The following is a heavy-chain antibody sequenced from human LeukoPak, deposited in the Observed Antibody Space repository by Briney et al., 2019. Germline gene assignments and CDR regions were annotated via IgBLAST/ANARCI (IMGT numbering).Heavy chain of an antibody. V-gene: IGHV4-34*01. Sequence: PSETLSLTCAVYGGSFSGYYWSWIRQPPGKGLEWIGEINHSGGTNYNPSLKSRVTISVDTSKNQFSLKLSSVTAADTAVYYCARGDIVVGATSFDYWGQGTLVTVSS. D-gene: IGHD1-26*01. CDR1: GGSFSGYY. J-gene: IGHJ4*02. CDR2: INHSGGT. CDR3: ARGDIVVGATSFDY.